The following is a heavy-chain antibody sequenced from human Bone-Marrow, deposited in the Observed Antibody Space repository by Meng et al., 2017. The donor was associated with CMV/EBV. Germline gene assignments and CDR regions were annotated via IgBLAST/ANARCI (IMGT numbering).Heavy chain of an antibody. J-gene: IGHJ6*02. CDR2: ISSSSSYI. D-gene: IGHD4-11*01. Sequence: GESLKISCAASGFTFSSYSMNWVRQAPGKGLEWVSSISSSSSYIYYADSVKGRFTISRDNAKNSLYLQMNSLRAEDKGVYYCARVDFGTTVTHALVYGMDVWGQGTTVTVSS. CDR3: ARVDFGTTVTHALVYGMDV. CDR1: GFTFSSYS. V-gene: IGHV3-21*01.